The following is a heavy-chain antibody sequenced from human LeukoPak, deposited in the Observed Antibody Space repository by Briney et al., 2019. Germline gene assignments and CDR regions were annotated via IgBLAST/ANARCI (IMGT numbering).Heavy chain of an antibody. J-gene: IGHJ4*02. Sequence: PGGSLRLSCAASGFTFSSYSMNWVRQAPGKGLEWVSYISQSSSTIYYADSVKGRFTISRDNAKNSLYLQMNRLRDEDTAVYYCARGVLLDDYWGQGTLVTVSS. CDR1: GFTFSSYS. CDR2: ISQSSSTI. D-gene: IGHD3-10*01. V-gene: IGHV3-48*02. CDR3: ARGVLLDDY.